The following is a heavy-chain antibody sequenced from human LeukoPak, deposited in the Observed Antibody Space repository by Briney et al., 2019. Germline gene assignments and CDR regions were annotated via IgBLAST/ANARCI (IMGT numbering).Heavy chain of an antibody. CDR2: ISSDSSHI. D-gene: IGHD6-19*01. Sequence: GGSLRLSCAASGFTFISYSMNWVRQAPGKGLEWVSSISSDSSHILYADSVKGRFTISRDNARNSLYPQMNSLRAEDTAVYYCARDLQVYSSGWSDNSPCDYWGQGTLVTVSS. CDR1: GFTFISYS. J-gene: IGHJ4*02. CDR3: ARDLQVYSSGWSDNSPCDY. V-gene: IGHV3-21*01.